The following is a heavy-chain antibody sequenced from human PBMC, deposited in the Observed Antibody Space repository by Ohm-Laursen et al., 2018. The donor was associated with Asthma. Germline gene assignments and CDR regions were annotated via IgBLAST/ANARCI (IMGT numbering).Heavy chain of an antibody. D-gene: IGHD3-22*01. CDR2: ISSSSSTI. Sequence: SLRLSCAASGFTFSSYSMNWVRQAPGKGLEWVSYISSSSSTIYYADSVKGRFTISRDNAKNSLYLQMNSLRDEDTAVYYCARANNYYDSSGALDYWGQGTLVTVSS. V-gene: IGHV3-48*02. J-gene: IGHJ4*02. CDR3: ARANNYYDSSGALDY. CDR1: GFTFSSYS.